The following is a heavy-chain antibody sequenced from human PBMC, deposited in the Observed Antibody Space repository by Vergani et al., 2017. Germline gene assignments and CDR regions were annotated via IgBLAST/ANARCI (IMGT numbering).Heavy chain of an antibody. CDR2: ISYDGSNK. CDR3: ARDGDSSGYLFVFDY. V-gene: IGHV3-30-3*01. D-gene: IGHD3-22*01. Sequence: QVQLVESGGGVVQPGRSLRLSCAASGFTFSSYAMHWVRQAPGKGLEWVAVISYDGSNKYYADSVKGRFTISRDNSKNTLYLQMNSLRAEHTAVYYCARDGDSSGYLFVFDYWGQGTLVTVSS. CDR1: GFTFSSYA. J-gene: IGHJ4*02.